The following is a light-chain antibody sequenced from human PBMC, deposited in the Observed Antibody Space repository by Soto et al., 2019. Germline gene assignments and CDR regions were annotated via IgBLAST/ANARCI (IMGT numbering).Light chain of an antibody. Sequence: EIVMTQSPATLSVSPGERATLSCRASQSVSSNLAWYQQKPGQAPRFLIYGASTRAPGIPARFSGSGSGTEFTLTISSLQSEDFAVYFCQQYNNWPRTFGQGTKLEIK. J-gene: IGKJ2*01. CDR3: QQYNNWPRT. CDR2: GAS. CDR1: QSVSSN. V-gene: IGKV3-15*01.